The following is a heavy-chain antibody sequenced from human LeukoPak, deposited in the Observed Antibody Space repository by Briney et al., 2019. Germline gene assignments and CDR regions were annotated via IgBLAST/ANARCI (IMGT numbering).Heavy chain of an antibody. CDR3: ATDLGQPNYFDY. V-gene: IGHV1-24*01. CDR1: GYTLTELS. J-gene: IGHJ4*02. Sequence: ASVKVPCKVSGYTLTELSMHWVRQAPGKGLEWMGGFDPEDGETIYAQKFQGRVTMTEDTSTDTAYMELSSLRSEDTAVYYCATDLGQPNYFDYWGQGTLVTVSS. CDR2: FDPEDGET.